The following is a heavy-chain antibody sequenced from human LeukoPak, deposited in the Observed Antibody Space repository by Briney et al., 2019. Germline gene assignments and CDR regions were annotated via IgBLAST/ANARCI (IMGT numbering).Heavy chain of an antibody. J-gene: IGHJ6*04. Sequence: GGSLRLSCAASGFTFSSYGMHWVREAPGKGRECVAVIWYDGSNKYYADSVKGRFTISRDNSKNTLYLQMNRLRDEDTAVYYCAREHVCSSTSCSYYYYYGMDVWGKGTTVTVSS. D-gene: IGHD2-2*01. CDR1: GFTFSSYG. V-gene: IGHV3-33*01. CDR2: IWYDGSNK. CDR3: AREHVCSSTSCSYYYYYGMDV.